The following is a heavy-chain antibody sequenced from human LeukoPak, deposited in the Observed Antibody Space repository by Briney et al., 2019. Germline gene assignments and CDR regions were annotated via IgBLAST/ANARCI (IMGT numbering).Heavy chain of an antibody. Sequence: SETLSLTCTVSSGSISSSYYYWGWIRQPPGKGLERNGSIYDSGSTNNNPSLKRRVTISVDRSKNQFSLELNSVTAVDTDVYYCARHYGSWGQGTLVTVSS. D-gene: IGHD3-10*01. CDR2: IYDSGST. CDR3: ARHYGS. V-gene: IGHV4-39*01. J-gene: IGHJ5*02. CDR1: SGSISSSYYY.